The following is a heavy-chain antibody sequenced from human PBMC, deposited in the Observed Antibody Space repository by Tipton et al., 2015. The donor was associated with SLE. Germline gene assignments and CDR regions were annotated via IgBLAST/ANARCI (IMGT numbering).Heavy chain of an antibody. CDR2: ISSSGDII. CDR3: AKAGGLDWYFDL. CDR1: GFSFSDYY. D-gene: IGHD6-25*01. J-gene: IGHJ2*01. V-gene: IGHV3-11*04. Sequence: SLRLSCEASGFSFSDYYMSWIRQAPGKGPECVSYISSSGDIIYNADSVKGRFTISRDNAQSSLYLEMNSLRAEDTAVYYCAKAGGLDWYFDLWGRGTLVTVSS.